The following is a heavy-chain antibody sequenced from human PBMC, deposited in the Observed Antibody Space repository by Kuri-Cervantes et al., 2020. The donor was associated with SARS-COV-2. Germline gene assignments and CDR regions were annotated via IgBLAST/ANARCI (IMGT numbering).Heavy chain of an antibody. CDR1: GDSVSRNSAA. Sequence: SETLSPTCAISGDSVSRNSAAWNWIRQSPSRGLEWLGRTYYRSKWYNDYAVSVKSRIIINSDTSKNQFSLQLNSVTPEDTAVYFCARGRGLETHIDAFDIWGQGTLVTVSS. CDR2: TYYRSKWYN. J-gene: IGHJ3*02. D-gene: IGHD6-19*01. V-gene: IGHV6-1*01. CDR3: ARGRGLETHIDAFDI.